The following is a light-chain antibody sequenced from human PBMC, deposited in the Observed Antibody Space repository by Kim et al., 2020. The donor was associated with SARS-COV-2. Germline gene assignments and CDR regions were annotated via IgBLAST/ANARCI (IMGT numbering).Light chain of an antibody. CDR2: DAS. CDR1: QDILTH. Sequence: LAPGEKAPLSCRASQDILTHLAWYQQKPGQAPRLLISDASRRATGIPARFSGSGSGTDFTLTISSLEPEDFAAYYCQQPYNWPLTFGGGTKVDIK. V-gene: IGKV3-11*01. J-gene: IGKJ4*01. CDR3: QQPYNWPLT.